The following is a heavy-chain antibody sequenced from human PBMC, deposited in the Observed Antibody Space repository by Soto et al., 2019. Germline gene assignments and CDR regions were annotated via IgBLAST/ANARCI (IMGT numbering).Heavy chain of an antibody. V-gene: IGHV5-10-1*01. D-gene: IGHD3-9*01. Sequence: PGESLKISCKGSGYSFTSYWISWVRQMPGKGLEWMGRIDPSDSYTNYSPSFQGHVTISADKSISTAYLQWSSLKASDTAMYYCARLVLVYDSWTGSYYYYGMDVWGQGTTVTVSS. J-gene: IGHJ6*01. CDR2: IDPSDSYT. CDR3: ARLVLVYDSWTGSYYYYGMDV. CDR1: GYSFTSYW.